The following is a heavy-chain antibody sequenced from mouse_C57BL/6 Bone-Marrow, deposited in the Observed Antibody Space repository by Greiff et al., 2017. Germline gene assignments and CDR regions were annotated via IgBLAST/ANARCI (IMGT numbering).Heavy chain of an antibody. V-gene: IGHV1-62-2*01. Sequence: VQLQQSGAELVKPGASVKLSCKASGYTFTEYTIHWVKQRSGQGLEWIGWFYPGSGSIKYNENFKDKATLTADTSSSTVYMELSRLTSEDSAVYFCARLFYYEYDLDYWGQGTTLTVSS. J-gene: IGHJ2*01. D-gene: IGHD2-4*01. CDR2: FYPGSGSI. CDR1: GYTFTEYT. CDR3: ARLFYYEYDLDY.